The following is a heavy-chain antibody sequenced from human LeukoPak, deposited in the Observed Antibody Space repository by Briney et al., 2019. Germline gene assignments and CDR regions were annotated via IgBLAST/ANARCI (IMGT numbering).Heavy chain of an antibody. CDR2: IPYDGSNK. CDR3: AKLLITRVVIPPALDS. Sequence: PGGSLRLSCAASGFTFNTYGMYWVRQAPGKGLEWVAVIPYDGSNKYYADSVKGRFTISRDNPKNTLFLQMNSLRAEDTALYYCAKLLITRVVIPPALDSWGQGTLVTVSS. J-gene: IGHJ4*02. D-gene: IGHD2/OR15-2a*01. V-gene: IGHV3-30*18. CDR1: GFTFNTYG.